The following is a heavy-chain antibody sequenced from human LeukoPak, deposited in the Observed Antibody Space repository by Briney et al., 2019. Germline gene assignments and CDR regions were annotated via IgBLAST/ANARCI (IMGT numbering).Heavy chain of an antibody. CDR2: ISGSGGST. J-gene: IGHJ4*02. D-gene: IGHD3-22*01. Sequence: PGGSLRLTCAASGFTFSSYAMSWVRQAPGKGLEWVSAISGSGGSTYYADSVKGRFTISRDNSKNTLYLQMNSLRAEDTAVYYCAKDRITMIVVPQGNWGQGTLVTVSS. CDR1: GFTFSSYA. V-gene: IGHV3-23*01. CDR3: AKDRITMIVVPQGN.